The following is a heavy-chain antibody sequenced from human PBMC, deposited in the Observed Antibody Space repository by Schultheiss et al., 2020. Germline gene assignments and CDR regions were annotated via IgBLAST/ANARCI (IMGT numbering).Heavy chain of an antibody. D-gene: IGHD6-13*01. CDR3: VRGAAAVDY. CDR2: IIPIFGTA. J-gene: IGHJ4*02. V-gene: IGHV1-69*05. Sequence: SVKVSCKASGYTFTSYAMHWVRQAPGQRLEWMGGIIPIFGTANYAQRLQGRITMTTDTSTSTVYMELRSLRSDDTAVYYCVRGAAAVDYWGQGTLVTVSS. CDR1: GYTFTSYA.